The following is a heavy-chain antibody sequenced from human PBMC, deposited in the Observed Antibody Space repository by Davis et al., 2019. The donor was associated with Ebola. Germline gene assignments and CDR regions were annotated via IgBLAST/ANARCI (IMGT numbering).Heavy chain of an antibody. CDR3: ARGPTDHYYDSSGYYTRRRGFDY. V-gene: IGHV4-61*01. Sequence: MPSETLSLTCTVSGGSVSSGSYYWSWIRQPPGKGLEWIGYIYYSGSTNYNPSLKSRVTISVDTSKNQFSLKLSSVTAADTAVYYCARGPTDHYYDSSGYYTRRRGFDYWGQGTLVTVSS. J-gene: IGHJ4*02. CDR2: IYYSGST. D-gene: IGHD3-22*01. CDR1: GGSVSSGSYY.